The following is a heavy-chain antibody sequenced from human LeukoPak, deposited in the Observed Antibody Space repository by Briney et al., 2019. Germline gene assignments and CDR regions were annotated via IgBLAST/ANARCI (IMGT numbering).Heavy chain of an antibody. D-gene: IGHD4-11*01. CDR2: ISPSGNT. CDR1: GFTFSSYW. CDR3: ARRVRSADYRLDY. V-gene: IGHV4-34*01. J-gene: IGHJ4*02. Sequence: PGGSLRLSCAASGFTFSSYWMSWVRQAPGKGLEWVGEISPSGNTQYNPSLKSRVTISLDASKSQFYLKLNSVTAADTAVYYCARRVRSADYRLDYWGQGTLVTVSS.